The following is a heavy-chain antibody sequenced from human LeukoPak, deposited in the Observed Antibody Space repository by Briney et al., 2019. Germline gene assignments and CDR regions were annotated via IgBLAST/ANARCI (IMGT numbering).Heavy chain of an antibody. CDR1: GFTVSSNY. CDR2: IYSGGST. CDR3: VRVGYSYGYGDWSRFDY. Sequence: PGGSLRLSCAASGFTVSSNYKSWVRQAPGKGLEWVSIIYSGGSTYYADSVKGRFTISRDNSKNTLYLQMNSLRAEDTAVYFCVRVGYSYGYGDWSRFDYWGQGTLVTVSS. D-gene: IGHD5-18*01. V-gene: IGHV3-66*02. J-gene: IGHJ4*02.